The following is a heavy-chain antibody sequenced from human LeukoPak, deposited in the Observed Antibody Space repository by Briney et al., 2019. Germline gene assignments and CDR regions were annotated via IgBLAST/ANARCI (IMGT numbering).Heavy chain of an antibody. CDR2: FYHSGIT. Sequence: PSETLSLTCTVSGYSISSGYFWGWIRQPPGKGLEWIGSFYHSGITYYNPSLKSRVTISVDTSKNQFSLKLSSVTAADTAVYYCASKVSSGDYWGQGTLVTVSS. CDR3: ASKVSSGDY. D-gene: IGHD6-19*01. J-gene: IGHJ4*02. CDR1: GYSISSGYF. V-gene: IGHV4-38-2*02.